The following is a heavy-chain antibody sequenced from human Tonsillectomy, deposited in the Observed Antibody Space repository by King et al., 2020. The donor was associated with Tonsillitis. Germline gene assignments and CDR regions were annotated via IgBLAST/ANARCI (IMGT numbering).Heavy chain of an antibody. V-gene: IGHV3-30*04. Sequence: VQLVESGGGVVQPGRSLRLSCAASGFTFSSYAMHWVRQAPGKGLEWVAVISYDGSNKYYADSVKGRFTISRDNSKNTLYLQMNSLRAEDTAVYYCARCIAAAVTFDYWGQGPLVTVSS. D-gene: IGHD6-13*01. CDR1: GFTFSSYA. CDR2: ISYDGSNK. CDR3: ARCIAAAVTFDY. J-gene: IGHJ4*02.